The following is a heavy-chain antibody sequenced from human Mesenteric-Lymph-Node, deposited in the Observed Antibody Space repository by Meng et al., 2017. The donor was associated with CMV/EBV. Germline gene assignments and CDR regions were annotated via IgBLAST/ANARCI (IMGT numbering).Heavy chain of an antibody. D-gene: IGHD1-1*01. CDR3: ARDRTFGPNGNAAHDYYYGMDV. Sequence: ESLKISCTVSGGSVSGDTYYWSWLRQPPGKGLEWIGYIYYTGRTYYNPSLKSRVTISVDMSKNQFSLKLISVTAADTAVYYCARDRTFGPNGNAAHDYYYGMDVWGQGTTVTVSS. J-gene: IGHJ6*02. CDR2: IYYTGRT. CDR1: GGSVSGDTYY. V-gene: IGHV4-61*01.